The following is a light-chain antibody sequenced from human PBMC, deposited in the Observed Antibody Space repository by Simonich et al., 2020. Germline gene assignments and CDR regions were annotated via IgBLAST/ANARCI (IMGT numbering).Light chain of an antibody. CDR2: AAS. J-gene: IGKJ1*01. V-gene: IGKV1-17*03. CDR3: LQHNSYSWT. Sequence: DIQMTQSPSAMSASVGDRVTITCRASQGISNYLAWFQQKPGKVPKCLIYAASSLQSGVPSRFSGSGPRTEFTLTISSLQTEDFATYYCLQHNSYSWTFGKGTKVEIK. CDR1: QGISNY.